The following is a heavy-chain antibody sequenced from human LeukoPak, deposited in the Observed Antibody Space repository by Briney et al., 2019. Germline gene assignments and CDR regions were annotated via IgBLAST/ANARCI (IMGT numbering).Heavy chain of an antibody. V-gene: IGHV7-4-1*02. Sequence: ASVKVSCKASGYTFTSYAMNWVRQAPGQGLEWMGWINTNTGNPTYAQGFTGRFVFSLDTSVSTAYLQISSLKAEDTAVYYCARSYYVWGSYPLDYWGQGTLVTVSS. CDR1: GYTFTSYA. J-gene: IGHJ4*02. CDR2: INTNTGNP. D-gene: IGHD3-16*02. CDR3: ARSYYVWGSYPLDY.